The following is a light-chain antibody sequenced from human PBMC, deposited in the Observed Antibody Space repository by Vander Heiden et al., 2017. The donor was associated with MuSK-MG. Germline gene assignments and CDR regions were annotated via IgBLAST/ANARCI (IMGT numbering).Light chain of an antibody. CDR2: QDR. CDR3: QAWDTRTYVI. CDR1: KMGKTY. V-gene: IGLV3-1*01. J-gene: IGLJ2*01. Sequence: SYELTQPPSVSVSPGQTASITCAGDKMGKTYATWYQQKPGPSPVMVIYQDRKRPSGIPERFSGSSSGNTATLTISGAQAMDEADYYCQAWDTRTYVIFGGGTKLTVL.